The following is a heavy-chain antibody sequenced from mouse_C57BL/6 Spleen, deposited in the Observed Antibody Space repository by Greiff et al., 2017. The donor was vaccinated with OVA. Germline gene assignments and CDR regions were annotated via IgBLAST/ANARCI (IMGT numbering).Heavy chain of an antibody. V-gene: IGHV5-9-1*02. CDR2: ISSGGDYI. CDR1: GFTFSSYA. Sequence: EVKVEESGEGLVKPGGSLKLSCAASGFTFSSYAMSWVRQTPEKRLEWVAYISSGGDYIYYADTVKGRFTISRDNARNTLYLQMSSLKSEDTAMYYCTRDYYGYDRAWFAYWGQGTLVTVSA. CDR3: TRDYYGYDRAWFAY. D-gene: IGHD2-2*01. J-gene: IGHJ3*01.